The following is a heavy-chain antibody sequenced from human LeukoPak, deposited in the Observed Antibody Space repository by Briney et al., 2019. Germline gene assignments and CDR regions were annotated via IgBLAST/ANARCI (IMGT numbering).Heavy chain of an antibody. Sequence: SQTLSLTCAVYGGSFSGYYWSWIRQPPGKGLEWIGEINHSGSTTYNPSLKSRVTISVDTSKNQFSLKLSSVTAADTAVYYCARRGSRRLRPLDYWGQGTLVTVSA. CDR1: GGSFSGYY. V-gene: IGHV4-34*01. D-gene: IGHD5-12*01. CDR2: INHSGST. J-gene: IGHJ4*02. CDR3: ARRGSRRLRPLDY.